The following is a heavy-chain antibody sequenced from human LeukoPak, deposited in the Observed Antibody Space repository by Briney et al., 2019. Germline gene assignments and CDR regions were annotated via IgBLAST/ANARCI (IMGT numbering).Heavy chain of an antibody. CDR1: GITLSNYG. Sequence: PGGSLRLSCVVSGITLSNYGMSWVRQAPGKGLEWVSGISERGGNTNYADSVKGRFIISRDTSKNTVYLQMNSLRVEDTAVYFCAKRGIVIRAVIIIGFHKEAYYFDYWGQGTLVTVSS. D-gene: IGHD3-10*01. CDR3: AKRGIVIRAVIIIGFHKEAYYFDY. J-gene: IGHJ4*02. CDR2: ISERGGNT. V-gene: IGHV3-23*01.